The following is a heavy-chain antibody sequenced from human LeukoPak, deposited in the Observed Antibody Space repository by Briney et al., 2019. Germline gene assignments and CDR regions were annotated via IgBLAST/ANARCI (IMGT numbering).Heavy chain of an antibody. V-gene: IGHV4-30-4*08. CDR2: IYYSGST. J-gene: IGHJ3*02. Sequence: SETLSLTCTVSGGSISSGDYYWSWIRQPPGKGLEWIGYIYYSGSTYYNPSLKSRVTISVDTSKNQFSLKLSSVTAADTAVYYCARVTVGATTTNAFDIWGQGTMLTVSS. CDR3: ARVTVGATTTNAFDI. D-gene: IGHD1-26*01. CDR1: GGSISSGDYY.